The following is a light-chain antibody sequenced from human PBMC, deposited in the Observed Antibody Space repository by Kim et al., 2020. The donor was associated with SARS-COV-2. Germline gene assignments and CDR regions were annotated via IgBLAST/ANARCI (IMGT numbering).Light chain of an antibody. CDR2: DAS. CDR1: QSVSSY. J-gene: IGKJ4*01. Sequence: LSPGESATLPCRASQSVSSYLAWYQQKPGQAPRLLIYDASNRATGIPARFSGSGSETDFTLTISSLEPEDFAVYYCQQRSIWPLTFGGGTKVDIK. CDR3: QQRSIWPLT. V-gene: IGKV3-11*01.